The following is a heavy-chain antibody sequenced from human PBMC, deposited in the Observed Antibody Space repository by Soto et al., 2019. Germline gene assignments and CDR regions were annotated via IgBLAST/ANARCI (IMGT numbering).Heavy chain of an antibody. CDR2: IYYSGST. Sequence: QLQLQESGPGLVKPSETLSLTCTVSGGSISSSSYYWGWIRQPPGKGLEWIGSIYYSGSTYYNPSHKRRVPISIDTSKTQFPLELSSVTAADTAVYYCARHSCSSTSCYPDYWGQGTLVTVSS. J-gene: IGHJ4*02. CDR1: GGSISSSSYY. D-gene: IGHD2-2*01. V-gene: IGHV4-39*01. CDR3: ARHSCSSTSCYPDY.